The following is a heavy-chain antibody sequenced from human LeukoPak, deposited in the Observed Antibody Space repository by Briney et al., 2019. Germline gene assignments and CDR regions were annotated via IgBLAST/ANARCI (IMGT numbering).Heavy chain of an antibody. D-gene: IGHD3-10*02. CDR2: ISSSGSTI. J-gene: IGHJ6*04. Sequence: TGGFLRLSCAASGFTFSSYEMNWVRQAPGKWLEWVSYISSSGSTIYYADSVKGRFTISRDNAKNSLYLQMNSLRAEDTAVYYCAELGITMIGGVWGKGTTVTISS. V-gene: IGHV3-48*03. CDR1: GFTFSSYE. CDR3: AELGITMIGGV.